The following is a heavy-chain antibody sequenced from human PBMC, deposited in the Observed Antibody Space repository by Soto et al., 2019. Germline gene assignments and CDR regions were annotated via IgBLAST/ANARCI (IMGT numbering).Heavy chain of an antibody. D-gene: IGHD3-9*01. CDR2: IYYSGST. CDR3: ARADRAGYIDAFDI. Sequence: PSETLSLTCTVSGGSISSGDYYWSWIRQPPGKGLEWIGYIYYSGSTYYNPSLKSRVTISVDTSKNQFSLKLSSVTAADTAVYFCARADRAGYIDAFDIWGQGTMVTVSS. V-gene: IGHV4-30-4*01. CDR1: GGSISSGDYY. J-gene: IGHJ3*02.